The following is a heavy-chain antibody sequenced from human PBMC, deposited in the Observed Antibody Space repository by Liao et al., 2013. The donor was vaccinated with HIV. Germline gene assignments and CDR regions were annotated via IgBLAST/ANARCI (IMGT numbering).Heavy chain of an antibody. J-gene: IGHJ4*02. CDR2: IYTSGST. V-gene: IGHV4-4*07. D-gene: IGHD3-10*01. CDR3: ARAPYYYGSGRLFEFNPLSYY. Sequence: QVQLQESGPGLVKPSETLSLTCTVSGGSISYYYWSWIRQPAGKGLEWIGRIYTSGSTNYNPSLRSRVTMSVDTSKNQFSLKLTSVTAADTAVYYCARAPYYYGSGRLFEFNPLSYYWGRGNPSVTVSS. CDR1: GGSISYYY.